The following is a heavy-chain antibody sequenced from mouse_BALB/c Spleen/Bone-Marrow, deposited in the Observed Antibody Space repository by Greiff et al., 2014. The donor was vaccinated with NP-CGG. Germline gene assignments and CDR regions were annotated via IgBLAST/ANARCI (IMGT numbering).Heavy chain of an antibody. CDR2: IWSGGST. CDR3: ARNLLLRRAMDY. V-gene: IGHV2-2*02. Sequence: VKLMESGPGLVQPSQSLFITCTVSGFSLTSYGVHWVRQSPGKGLEWLGVIWSGGSTDYNAAFISRLSISRDNSKSQVFFKMNSLQANDTAIYYCARNLLLRRAMDYWGQGTSVTVSS. D-gene: IGHD1-1*01. J-gene: IGHJ4*01. CDR1: GFSLTSYG.